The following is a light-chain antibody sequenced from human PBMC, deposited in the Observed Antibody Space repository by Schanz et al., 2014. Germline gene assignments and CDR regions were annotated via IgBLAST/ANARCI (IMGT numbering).Light chain of an antibody. V-gene: IGKV3-20*01. CDR1: QSVSSSY. Sequence: EIVLTQSPDTLSLSPGERATLSCRASQSVSSSYLAWYQQKPGQAPRLLIYGASSRATGIPDRFSGSGSGTDFTLTISRLEPEDFAVYYCQQYGSSLRTFGQGTKVEIK. CDR2: GAS. CDR3: QQYGSSLRT. J-gene: IGKJ1*01.